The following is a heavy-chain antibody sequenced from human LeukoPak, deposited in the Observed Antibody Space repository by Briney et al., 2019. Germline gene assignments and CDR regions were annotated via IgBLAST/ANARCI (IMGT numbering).Heavy chain of an antibody. CDR1: GDSISSSSYY. Sequence: PSETLSLTCIVSGDSISSSSYYWAWIRQPPGKGLECIGNIYYSGSTHYNPSLKNQVTISVDTSKNHFSLKLSSVTAADTAVYYCATTYSSSSSWFDPWGQGTLVTVSS. CDR3: ATTYSSSSSWFDP. CDR2: IYYSGST. J-gene: IGHJ5*02. D-gene: IGHD6-13*01. V-gene: IGHV4-39*02.